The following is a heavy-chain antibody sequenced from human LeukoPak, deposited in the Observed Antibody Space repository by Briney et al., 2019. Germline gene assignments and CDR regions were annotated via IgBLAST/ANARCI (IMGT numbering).Heavy chain of an antibody. CDR3: ARTNLRYSTEGWFDP. CDR1: GYSFTSYW. J-gene: IGHJ5*02. D-gene: IGHD6-13*01. CDR2: IYPGDSDT. V-gene: IGHV5-51*01. Sequence: GESLKISCKGSGYSFTSYWIGWVRQMPGKGLEWMGIIYPGDSDTRYSPSFQGQVTISADKSISTAYLQWSSLKASDTAMYYCARTNLRYSTEGWFDPWGQGTLITVSS.